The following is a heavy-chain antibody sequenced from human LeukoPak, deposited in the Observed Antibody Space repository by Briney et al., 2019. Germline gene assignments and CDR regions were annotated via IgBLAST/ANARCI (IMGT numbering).Heavy chain of an antibody. V-gene: IGHV1-46*01. D-gene: IGHD1-14*01. CDR1: GYTFTSYY. Sequence: ASVTVSCTASGYTFTSYYMHWVRQAPGQGLEWMGIINPSGGSTSYAQKFQDRVTMTRDTSTGTVYMELSSLRSEDTAVYFCARVTGGANFDHWGQGTLVTVSS. J-gene: IGHJ4*02. CDR3: ARVTGGANFDH. CDR2: INPSGGST.